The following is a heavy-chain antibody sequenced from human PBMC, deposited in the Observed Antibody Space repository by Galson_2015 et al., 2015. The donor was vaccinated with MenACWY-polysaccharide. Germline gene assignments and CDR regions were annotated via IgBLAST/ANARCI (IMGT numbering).Heavy chain of an antibody. J-gene: IGHJ3*02. CDR2: IQYDAVYK. CDR3: AREGSRIVFHAFDT. CDR1: TVTFRGSG. Sequence: SLRLSCAASTVTFRGSGMHWVRQAPGKGLEWVAVIQYDAVYKQYLDSVKGRFSVSRDNSKCTLYLEMNNLRAEDTALYYCAREGSRIVFHAFDTWGQGTMVTVSS. V-gene: IGHV3-33*01. D-gene: IGHD6-13*01.